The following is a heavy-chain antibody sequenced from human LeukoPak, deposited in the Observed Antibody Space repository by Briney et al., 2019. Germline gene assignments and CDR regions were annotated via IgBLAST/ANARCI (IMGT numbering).Heavy chain of an antibody. J-gene: IGHJ6*03. CDR2: ISWDGGST. CDR1: GFIFDDYT. Sequence: GSLRLSCAVSGFIFDDYTMHWVRQAPGKGLEWVSLISWDGGSTYYADSVKGRFTISRDNSKNSLYLQMNSLRTEDTALYYCAKDIGGTRGYYMDVWGKGTTVTVSS. CDR3: AKDIGGTRGYYMDV. V-gene: IGHV3-43*01. D-gene: IGHD3-16*01.